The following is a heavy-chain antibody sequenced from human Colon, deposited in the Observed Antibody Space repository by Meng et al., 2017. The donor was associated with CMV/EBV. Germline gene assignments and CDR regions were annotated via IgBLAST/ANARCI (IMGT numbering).Heavy chain of an antibody. Sequence: SGGTFSSQALSWVRQAPGQGLEWMGGIIPILGRPVYAQKFQGRVTMSMDESMTTAYMEFNSLRREDTAVYYCARGNLGTMVITPFEYWGPGTLVTVSS. V-gene: IGHV1-69*05. J-gene: IGHJ4*02. CDR3: ARGNLGTMVITPFEY. CDR2: IIPILGRP. CDR1: GGTFSSQA. D-gene: IGHD4/OR15-4a*01.